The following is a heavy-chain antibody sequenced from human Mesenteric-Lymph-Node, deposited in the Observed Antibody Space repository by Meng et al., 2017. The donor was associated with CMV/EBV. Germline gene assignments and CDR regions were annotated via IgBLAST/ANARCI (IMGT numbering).Heavy chain of an antibody. D-gene: IGHD2-2*01. V-gene: IGHV4-34*01. CDR3: ARGARYQLKHFFRYFDL. CDR1: GSVSEYY. Sequence: GSVSEYYWGAVRPPPGKGLAWIGEITKRGSTNYNPSLKSRVTMSEDTSKNQFSLKLSSVTAADTALYYCARGARYQLKHFFRYFDLWGRGTLVTVSS. J-gene: IGHJ2*01. CDR2: ITKRGST.